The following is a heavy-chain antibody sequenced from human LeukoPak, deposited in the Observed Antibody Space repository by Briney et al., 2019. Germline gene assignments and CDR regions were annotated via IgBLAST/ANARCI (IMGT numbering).Heavy chain of an antibody. CDR3: ARDERYDSSGYPFDY. V-gene: IGHV1-2*02. Sequence: ASVKVSCKASGYTFTGYYMHWVRQAPGQGLEWMGWINPDSGDTNYTQKLQDRVSMTRDTSISTAYMELSRLRSDDTAVYYCARDERYDSSGYPFDYWGQGTLVTVSS. D-gene: IGHD3-22*01. J-gene: IGHJ4*02. CDR1: GYTFTGYY. CDR2: INPDSGDT.